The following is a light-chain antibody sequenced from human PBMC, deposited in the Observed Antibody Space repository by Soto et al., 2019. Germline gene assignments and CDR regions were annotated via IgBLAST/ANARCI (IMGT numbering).Light chain of an antibody. J-gene: IGKJ1*01. CDR2: DAS. Sequence: IQMKQSPSTLSASVGDRFAITCRASQSISSWLAWYRQKPGKAPKLLIYDASSLESGVPSRFSGSGSGTEFTLTISSLQPDDFATYYCQQYNSYRAFGQGTKVDIK. V-gene: IGKV1-5*01. CDR1: QSISSW. CDR3: QQYNSYRA.